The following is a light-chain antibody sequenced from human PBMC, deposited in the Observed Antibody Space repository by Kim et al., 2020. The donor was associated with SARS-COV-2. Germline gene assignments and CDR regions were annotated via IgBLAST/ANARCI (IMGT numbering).Light chain of an antibody. J-gene: IGKJ1*01. CDR1: QIFSSSY. Sequence: SPGERATLTGRTCQIFSSSYLAWYQQRPGQAPRLLIYGASSRATGIPDRFSGSGSGTDFTLTISRLEPEDFAVYYCQQYGSSPETFGQGTKVDIK. CDR3: QQYGSSPET. V-gene: IGKV3-20*01. CDR2: GAS.